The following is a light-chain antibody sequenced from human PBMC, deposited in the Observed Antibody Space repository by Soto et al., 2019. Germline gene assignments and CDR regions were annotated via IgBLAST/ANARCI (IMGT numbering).Light chain of an antibody. Sequence: EIVLTQSPGTLSLSPGERATLSCRASQTINNIYFAWYQQKAGQAPRLLIYGVSSRATGIPDRFSGSGSGTDFTLTISRLEPEDFAVYYCQQYGSMPRTFGQGTKVEI. V-gene: IGKV3-20*01. CDR1: QTINNIY. CDR2: GVS. J-gene: IGKJ1*01. CDR3: QQYGSMPRT.